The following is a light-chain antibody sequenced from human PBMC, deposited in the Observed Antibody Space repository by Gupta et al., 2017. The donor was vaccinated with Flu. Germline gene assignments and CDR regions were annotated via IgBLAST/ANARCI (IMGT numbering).Light chain of an antibody. Sequence: QSALTQPASVSGSPGQSITISCTGTSSDVGGYNYVSWYQQHPGKAPKLLLFDVSKRPSWVTNRFSGSKSGNTASLTISGLQAEDEADFYCSSYTGSSTLEYVFGTGTRVTVL. V-gene: IGLV2-14*01. J-gene: IGLJ1*01. CDR3: SSYTGSSTLEYV. CDR1: SSDVGGYNY. CDR2: DVS.